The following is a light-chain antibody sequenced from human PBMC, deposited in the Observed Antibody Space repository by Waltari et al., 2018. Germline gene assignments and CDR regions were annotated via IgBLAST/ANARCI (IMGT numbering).Light chain of an antibody. CDR1: QSVIDY. V-gene: IGKV1-39*01. J-gene: IGKJ1*01. Sequence: DVQMTQSPSSLSASVGDRVTITCRASQSVIDYLNWYQQKPGKAPELLISGASNLQSGAPTRFSGSGSGTDFTLTISSLQPEDFATFYCQQTYTSPWTFGQGIKVEIK. CDR2: GAS. CDR3: QQTYTSPWT.